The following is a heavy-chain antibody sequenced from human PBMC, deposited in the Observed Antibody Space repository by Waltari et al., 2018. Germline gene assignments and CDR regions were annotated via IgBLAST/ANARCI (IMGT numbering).Heavy chain of an antibody. Sequence: QVQLVQSGAEVKKPGASVKVSCKASGYTFTSYDINWVRQATGQGLEWMGWMNPNSGNTGYAQKFHGRVTMTRNTSISTAYMALSSLRSEDTAVYYCARVSPGNYYYYMDVWGKGTTVTVSS. V-gene: IGHV1-8*01. CDR3: ARVSPGNYYYYMDV. J-gene: IGHJ6*03. CDR1: GYTFTSYD. CDR2: MNPNSGNT.